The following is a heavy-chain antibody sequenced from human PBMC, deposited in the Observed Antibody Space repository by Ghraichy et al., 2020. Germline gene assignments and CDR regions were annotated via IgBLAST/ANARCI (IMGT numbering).Heavy chain of an antibody. CDR2: MNPNSGNT. J-gene: IGHJ4*02. Sequence: ASVKVSCKASGYTFNSYDINWVRQATGQGLEWMGWMNPNSGNTGYAQKFQGRVTMTRNTSISTAYMELSSLRSEDTAVYYCARRVGWEMATSNDYWGQGTLVTVSS. CDR3: ARRVGWEMATSNDY. D-gene: IGHD5-24*01. CDR1: GYTFNSYD. V-gene: IGHV1-8*01.